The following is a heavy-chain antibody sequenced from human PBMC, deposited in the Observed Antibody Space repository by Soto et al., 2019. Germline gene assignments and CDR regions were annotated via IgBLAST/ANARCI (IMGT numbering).Heavy chain of an antibody. CDR1: GGSISSGRYY. V-gene: IGHV4-31*03. Sequence: QVQLQESGPGLVKPSQTLSLTCTVSGGSISSGRYYWSRIRQHPGKGLEWMGYTYYSGSTYYHPSLKSRVTISVDTFKSQFSLKLSSLTAADTAVYYCARSISPWGQGTLVTVSS. J-gene: IGHJ5*02. D-gene: IGHD3-3*01. CDR2: TYYSGST. CDR3: ARSISP.